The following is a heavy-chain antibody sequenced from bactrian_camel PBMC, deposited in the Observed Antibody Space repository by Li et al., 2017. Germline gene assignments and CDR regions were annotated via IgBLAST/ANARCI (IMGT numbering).Heavy chain of an antibody. CDR2: VSLRLRTT. Sequence: HVQLVESGGGSVQDGESLAVTCQASGYTEPNGCMAWFRERAGAQREGVAAVSLRLRTTNYAPSVKGRFTLSYDSAKKTMYLQMGSLKPEDTAMYYCVGDLDLSWVSAGRFADCALYDRQDWSTWGQGTQVTVS. V-gene: IGHV3S26*01. CDR3: VGDLDLSWVSAGRFADCALYDRQDWST. D-gene: IGHD8*01. J-gene: IGHJ6*01. CDR1: GYTEPNGC.